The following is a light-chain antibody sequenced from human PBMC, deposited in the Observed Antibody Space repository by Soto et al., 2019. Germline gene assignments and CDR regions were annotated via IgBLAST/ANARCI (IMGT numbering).Light chain of an antibody. CDR2: GVT. CDR1: SSDVGGYNY. V-gene: IGLV2-14*01. CDR3: SSYTSASTLLYL. Sequence: QSVLTQPASVSGSPGQSITISCTGTSSDVGGYNYVSWYQQHPGIAPKLLIYGVTNRPSGVSTRFSGSKSGNTASLTISGLQAEDEADYHCSSYTSASTLLYLFGT. J-gene: IGLJ1*01.